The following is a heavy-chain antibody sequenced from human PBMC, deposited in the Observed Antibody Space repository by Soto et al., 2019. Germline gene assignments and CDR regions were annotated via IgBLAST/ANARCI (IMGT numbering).Heavy chain of an antibody. CDR3: AKVVAGYSGETFDY. Sequence: HPGGSLRLSCAASGFTFSSYGMHWVRQAPGKGLEWVAVISYDGSNKYYADSVKGRFTISRDNSKNTLYLQMNSLRAEDTAVYYCAKVVAGYSGETFDYWGQGTLVTVSS. D-gene: IGHD5-18*01. J-gene: IGHJ4*02. CDR1: GFTFSSYG. CDR2: ISYDGSNK. V-gene: IGHV3-30*18.